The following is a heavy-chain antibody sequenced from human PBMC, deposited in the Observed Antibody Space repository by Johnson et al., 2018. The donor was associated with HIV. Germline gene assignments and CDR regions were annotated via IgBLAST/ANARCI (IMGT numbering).Heavy chain of an antibody. Sequence: VQLVESGGHLVQPGGSLRLSCAASGFTFSSYWMSWVRQAPGKGLEWVANIKQDGSEKYYVDSVKGRFTISRDNAKNSLYLQMNSLRAEDTAVYYCAREGRDGYNYDAFDIWGQGTMVTVSS. CDR2: IKQDGSEK. CDR1: GFTFSSYW. D-gene: IGHD5-24*01. J-gene: IGHJ3*02. V-gene: IGHV3-7*01. CDR3: AREGRDGYNYDAFDI.